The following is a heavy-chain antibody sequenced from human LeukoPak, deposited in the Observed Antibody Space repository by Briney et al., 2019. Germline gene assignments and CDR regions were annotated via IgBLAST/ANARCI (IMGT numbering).Heavy chain of an antibody. Sequence: SETLSLTCTVSGGSVSSGSYYWSWIRQPPGKGLEWIGYIYYSGSTNYNPSLKSRVTISVDTSKNQFSLKLSPVTAADTAVYYCARDYGDYGYYHYGMDVWGKGTTVTVSS. CDR1: GGSVSSGSYY. J-gene: IGHJ6*04. CDR2: IYYSGST. D-gene: IGHD4-17*01. CDR3: ARDYGDYGYYHYGMDV. V-gene: IGHV4-61*01.